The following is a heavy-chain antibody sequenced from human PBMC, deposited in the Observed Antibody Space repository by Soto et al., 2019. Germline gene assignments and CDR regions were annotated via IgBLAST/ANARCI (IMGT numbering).Heavy chain of an antibody. Sequence: QVQLQESGPGLVKPSETLSLTCTVSGGSISSYYWSWIRQPPGKGLEWIGYIYYSGSTNYNPSLKSRVTISVDTSKNQFSLKLSSVTAADTAVYYCVRHVPRDGYKLEGDYYYYGMDVWGQGTTVTVSS. CDR1: GGSISSYY. J-gene: IGHJ6*02. V-gene: IGHV4-59*08. CDR2: IYYSGST. CDR3: VRHVPRDGYKLEGDYYYYGMDV. D-gene: IGHD5-12*01.